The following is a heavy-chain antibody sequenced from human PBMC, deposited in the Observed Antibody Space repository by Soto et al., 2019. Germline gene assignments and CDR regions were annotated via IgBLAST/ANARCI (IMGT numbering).Heavy chain of an antibody. CDR3: AKVQPALWFGELSSLDP. J-gene: IGHJ5*02. D-gene: IGHD3-10*01. V-gene: IGHV3-23*01. CDR1: GVTFSSYA. Sequence: GGSLRLSCSASGVTFSSYAMSWVRQAPGKGLEWVSAISGSGGSTYYADSVKGRFTISRDNSKNTLYLQMNSLRAEDTAVYYCAKVQPALWFGELSSLDPWGQGTLVTVSS. CDR2: ISGSGGST.